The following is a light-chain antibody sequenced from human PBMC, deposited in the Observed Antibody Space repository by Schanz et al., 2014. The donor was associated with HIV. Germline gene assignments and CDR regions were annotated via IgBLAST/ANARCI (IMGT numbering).Light chain of an antibody. CDR3: QQYSSFPWT. Sequence: ENVLTQSPGTLSLSPGERATISCRPSQIVSKDYVAWYQQKPGQAPKLLIYGASNRAAGVQDRFSGSRSGTEFTLTITRVEPEDVAEYSCQQYSSFPWTFGQGTKLEVK. CDR1: QIVSKDY. CDR2: GAS. J-gene: IGKJ1*01. V-gene: IGKV3-20*01.